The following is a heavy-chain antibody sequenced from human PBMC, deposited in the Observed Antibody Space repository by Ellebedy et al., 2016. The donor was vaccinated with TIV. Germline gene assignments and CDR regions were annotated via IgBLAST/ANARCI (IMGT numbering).Heavy chain of an antibody. CDR2: IYYSGST. CDR3: ARDIVSTGGFWDY. J-gene: IGHJ4*02. CDR1: GASFSGYY. D-gene: IGHD2-8*02. V-gene: IGHV4-31*11. Sequence: MPSETLSLTCAVYGASFSGYYWSWIRQHPGKGLEWIGYIYYSGSTYYNPSLKSRVTISVDTSKNQFSLKLSSVTAADTAVYYCARDIVSTGGFWDYWGQGTLVTVSS.